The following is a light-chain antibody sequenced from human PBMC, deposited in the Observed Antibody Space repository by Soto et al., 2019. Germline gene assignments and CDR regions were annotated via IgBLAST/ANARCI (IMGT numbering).Light chain of an antibody. CDR1: QSVRTTV. Sequence: EIVMRQSPATLSVSPGQRATLSCRASQSVRTTVAWYHQRPGQAPRLLIYGASTRATGIPDRFSGSGSGTDFTLTISRLEPEDFAVYYCQQYGSSGTFGQGTKVEIK. CDR2: GAS. J-gene: IGKJ1*01. CDR3: QQYGSSGT. V-gene: IGKV3-20*01.